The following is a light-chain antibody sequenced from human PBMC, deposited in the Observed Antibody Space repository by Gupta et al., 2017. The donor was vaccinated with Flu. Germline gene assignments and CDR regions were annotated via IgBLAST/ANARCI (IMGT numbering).Light chain of an antibody. CDR2: DAS. Sequence: FLSASVGDRVTITCQASRDISNHLNWYQQRPGKAPKLLIYDASNLETGVPSRFSGTGSGTDFTITISSLQPEDIATYYCQHYHSHPLTFGPGTKVDIK. J-gene: IGKJ3*01. CDR3: QHYHSHPLT. V-gene: IGKV1-33*01. CDR1: RDISNH.